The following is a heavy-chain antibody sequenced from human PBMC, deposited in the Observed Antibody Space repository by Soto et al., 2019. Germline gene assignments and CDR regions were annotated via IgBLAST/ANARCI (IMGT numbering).Heavy chain of an antibody. Sequence: SETLSLTCAVYGGSFSGYYWSWIRQPPGKGLEWIGEINHSGSTNYNPSLKSRVTISVDTSKNQFSLKLSSVTAADTAVYYCARVYCSGGSCYSYYYYGMDVWAKGPRSPSP. CDR2: INHSGST. CDR3: ARVYCSGGSCYSYYYYGMDV. V-gene: IGHV4-34*01. D-gene: IGHD2-15*01. CDR1: GGSFSGYY. J-gene: IGHJ6*02.